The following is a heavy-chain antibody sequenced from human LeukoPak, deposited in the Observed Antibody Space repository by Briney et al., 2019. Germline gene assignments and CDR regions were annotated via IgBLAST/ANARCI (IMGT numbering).Heavy chain of an antibody. Sequence: PGGSLRLSCAASGFTFSSYGMHWVRQAPGKGLEWVAVISYDGSNKYYADSAKGRFTISRDNSKNTLYLQMNSLRAEDTAVYYCAKDDGDYVELPVDYFDYWGQGTLVTVSS. CDR3: AKDDGDYVELPVDYFDY. V-gene: IGHV3-30*18. J-gene: IGHJ4*02. D-gene: IGHD4-17*01. CDR1: GFTFSSYG. CDR2: ISYDGSNK.